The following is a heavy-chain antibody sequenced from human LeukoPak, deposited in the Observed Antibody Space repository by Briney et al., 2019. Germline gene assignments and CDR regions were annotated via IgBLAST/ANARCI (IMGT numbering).Heavy chain of an antibody. V-gene: IGHV3-7*01. J-gene: IGHJ4*02. CDR2: IKEDGSEK. CDR3: ARSRSGYYEDY. CDR1: GFTFSSYS. Sequence: GGSLRLSCAASGFTFSSYSIHWVRQAPGKGLEWVANIKEDGSEKYYVDSVKGRFTISRDNAKNSLSLQVNSLRAEDTAVYYCARSRSGYYEDYWGQGTLVTVSS. D-gene: IGHD3-22*01.